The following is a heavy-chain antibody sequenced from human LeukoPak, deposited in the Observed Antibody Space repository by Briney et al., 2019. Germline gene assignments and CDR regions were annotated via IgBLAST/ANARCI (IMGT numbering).Heavy chain of an antibody. J-gene: IGHJ4*02. D-gene: IGHD2-15*01. CDR2: INPSGGGT. Sequence: ASVKVSCKASGYTFTSFHMHWVRQAPGQGLEWMGIINPSGGGTSYPQKFQGRVTMTRDTSTSTVYMELSSLRSEDTAVYYCARAPHSSAGDNFDYWGQGTLVTVSP. CDR3: ARAPHSSAGDNFDY. CDR1: GYTFTSFH. V-gene: IGHV1-46*01.